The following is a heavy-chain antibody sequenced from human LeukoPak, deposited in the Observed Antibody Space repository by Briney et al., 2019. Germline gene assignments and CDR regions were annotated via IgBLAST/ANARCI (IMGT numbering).Heavy chain of an antibody. D-gene: IGHD1-26*01. V-gene: IGHV1-69*02. CDR2: IIPILGIA. CDR1: GYTLTELS. J-gene: IGHJ4*02. Sequence: SVTVSCKVSGYTLTELSMHWVRQAPGQGLEWMGRIIPILGIANYAQKFQGRVTITADKSTSTAYMELSSLRSEDTAVYYCAVYPTGIVGAAFDHWGQGTLVTVSS. CDR3: AVYPTGIVGAAFDH.